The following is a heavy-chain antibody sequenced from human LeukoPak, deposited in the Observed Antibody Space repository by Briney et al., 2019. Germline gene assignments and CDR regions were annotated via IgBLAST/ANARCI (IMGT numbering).Heavy chain of an antibody. CDR2: ISRSSSII. CDR3: AKREEDYMDV. J-gene: IGHJ6*03. CDR1: GFTLSNYS. Sequence: RGSLRLSCAASGFTLSNYSMNWVRQAPGKGLEWVSYISRSSSIIYYADSVKGRFTISRDNSMNTLYLQMNSLRVEDTTVYYCAKREEDYMDVWGKGTTVTISS. D-gene: IGHD1-26*01. V-gene: IGHV3-48*01.